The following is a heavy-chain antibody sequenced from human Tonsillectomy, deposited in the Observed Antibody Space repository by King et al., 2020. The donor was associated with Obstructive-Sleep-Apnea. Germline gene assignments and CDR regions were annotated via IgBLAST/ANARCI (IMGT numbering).Heavy chain of an antibody. CDR2: INTSGST. V-gene: IGHV4-4*07. CDR1: GGSISSYY. Sequence: QLQESGPGLVKPSETLSLTCTVSGGSISSYYWTWSRQPAGKGLEWIGRINTSGSTNYNPSLKSRGTMSVEPSKNQFSPKLSSVTAADTAVYYCARAYGSGSYLYYWGQGTLVTVSS. D-gene: IGHD3-10*01. J-gene: IGHJ4*02. CDR3: ARAYGSGSYLYY.